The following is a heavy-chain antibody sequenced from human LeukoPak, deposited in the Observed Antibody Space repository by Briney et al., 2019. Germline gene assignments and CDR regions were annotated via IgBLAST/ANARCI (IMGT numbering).Heavy chain of an antibody. CDR1: RPSISTYY. CDR2: IHYTGRT. J-gene: IGHJ4*02. CDR3: ARGRPDPQNSDYWDY. D-gene: IGHD3-22*01. Sequence: SESLSLTCTISRPSISTYYCSWIRQPPGTRLEWIGNIHYTGRTRYNPSLESRVTMSLDTPKNEFSLRLTSMTAADSAVYYCARGRPDPQNSDYWDYWGQGILVTVSS. V-gene: IGHV4-59*13.